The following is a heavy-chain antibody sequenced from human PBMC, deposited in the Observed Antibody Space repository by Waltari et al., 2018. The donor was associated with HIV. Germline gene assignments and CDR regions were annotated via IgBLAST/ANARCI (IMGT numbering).Heavy chain of an antibody. J-gene: IGHJ3*02. CDR2: STSSSTYR. D-gene: IGHD6-13*01. Sequence: EVQLVESGGGLVKPGGSLRLSCAASGFTFSSYSMNWVRQAPGKGLEWVSSSTSSSTYRYYADSVKGRFTISRDNAKNSLYLQMHSLSAEDTAVYYCARDRSAGGVYSDAFDIWGQGTTVTVSS. V-gene: IGHV3-21*02. CDR3: ARDRSAGGVYSDAFDI. CDR1: GFTFSSYS.